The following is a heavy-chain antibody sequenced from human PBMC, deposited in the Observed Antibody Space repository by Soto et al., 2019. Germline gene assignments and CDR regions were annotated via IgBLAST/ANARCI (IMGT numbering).Heavy chain of an antibody. D-gene: IGHD2-2*01. V-gene: IGHV3-74*01. CDR2: INSDGSST. J-gene: IGHJ6*03. CDR3: ARGGIVVVPAGSDYYMDV. Sequence: GGSLRLSCAASGFTFSSYWMHWVRQAPGKGLVWVSRINSDGSSTSYADSVKGRFTISRDNAKNTLYLQMNSLRAEDTAVYYCARGGIVVVPAGSDYYMDVWGKGTTVTVSS. CDR1: GFTFSSYW.